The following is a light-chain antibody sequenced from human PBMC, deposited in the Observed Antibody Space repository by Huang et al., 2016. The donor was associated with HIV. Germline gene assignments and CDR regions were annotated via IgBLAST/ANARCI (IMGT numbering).Light chain of an antibody. J-gene: IGKJ1*01. Sequence: EIVLTQSPGTLSLSPGERATLSCRASQSVSSSYVAWYQQKPGQPPRLLIYGASSRATGIPDRFSGSGSGTDFTLTISRLEPEDFAVYYCQQYGTSPWTFGQGTKVEIK. V-gene: IGKV3-20*01. CDR1: QSVSSSY. CDR3: QQYGTSPWT. CDR2: GAS.